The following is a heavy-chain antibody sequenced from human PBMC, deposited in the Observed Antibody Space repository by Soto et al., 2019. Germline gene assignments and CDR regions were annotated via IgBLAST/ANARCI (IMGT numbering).Heavy chain of an antibody. V-gene: IGHV3-23*01. Sequence: GGSLRLSCAASGFTFTIYAMSWFRQAPGKGLEWVSGISGSGGSTSYADSVKGRFTISRDNSKNTVYLQMNSLRAEDTAVYYCAKDINYYGSGSYYNWGQGTPVTVSS. CDR3: AKDINYYGSGSYYN. D-gene: IGHD3-10*01. CDR1: GFTFTIYA. CDR2: ISGSGGST. J-gene: IGHJ4*02.